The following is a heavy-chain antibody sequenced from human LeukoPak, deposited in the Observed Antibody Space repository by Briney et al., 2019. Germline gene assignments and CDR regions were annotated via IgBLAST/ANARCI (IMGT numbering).Heavy chain of an antibody. CDR3: ARVYYYGSGSPT. CDR1: GGSISSSSYY. Sequence: SETLSLTCTVSGGSISSSSYYWGWIRQPPGKGLEWIGSIYYSGSTYYNPSLKSRVTISVDTSKNQFSLKLSSVTAADTAVYYCARVYYYGSGSPTWGQGTLVTVSS. D-gene: IGHD3-10*01. J-gene: IGHJ5*02. V-gene: IGHV4-39*01. CDR2: IYYSGST.